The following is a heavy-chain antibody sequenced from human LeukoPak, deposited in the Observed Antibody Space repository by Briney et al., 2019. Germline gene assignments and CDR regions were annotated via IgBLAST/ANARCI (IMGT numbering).Heavy chain of an antibody. J-gene: IGHJ4*02. CDR2: ITCSGAFT. CDR3: AKRSAESSGYFDY. V-gene: IGHV3-23*01. CDR1: GFTFIKYS. D-gene: IGHD6-19*01. Sequence: GGSLRLSCAASGFTFIKYSMTWVRQAPGKGLEWVSAITCSGAFTDYADSVKGRFTISRDNSKSTLHLQMNSLRAEDTAVYYCAKRSAESSGYFDYWGQGTRVTVSS.